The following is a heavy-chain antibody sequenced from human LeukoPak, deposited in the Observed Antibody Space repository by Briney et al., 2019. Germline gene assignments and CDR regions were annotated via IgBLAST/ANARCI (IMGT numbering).Heavy chain of an antibody. CDR1: GFTVSSNY. D-gene: IGHD5-18*01. CDR2: IYSGGST. CDR3: ARCTAMVYDY. J-gene: IGHJ4*02. Sequence: GGSLRLSCAASGFTVSSNYMSWVRQAPGKGLEWVSVIYSGGSTYYADSVRGRFTISRDNSKNTLYLQMNSLRAEDTAVYYCARCTAMVYDYWGQGTLVTVSS. V-gene: IGHV3-53*01.